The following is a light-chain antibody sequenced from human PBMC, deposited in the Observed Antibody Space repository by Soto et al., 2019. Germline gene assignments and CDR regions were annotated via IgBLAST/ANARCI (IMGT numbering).Light chain of an antibody. CDR3: QQYNSSPYT. CDR1: QGISSW. V-gene: IGKV1-5*01. J-gene: IGKJ2*01. CDR2: DAS. Sequence: DIQMTQSPSTLSASVGDRVTITCRASQGISSWLAWYQQKPGKAPKLLIYDASSLESGVPSRFSGSGSGTEFPLTISSLQPDDFATYYCQQYNSSPYTFGQGTKLEIK.